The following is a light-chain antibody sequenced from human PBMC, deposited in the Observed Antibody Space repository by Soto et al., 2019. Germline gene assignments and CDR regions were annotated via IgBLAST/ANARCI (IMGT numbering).Light chain of an antibody. CDR3: QQLNGYQLA. CDR1: QGMSTY. CDR2: SAS. J-gene: IGKJ4*01. V-gene: IGKV1-9*01. Sequence: DIQLTQSPSFLSASVGDTVTITCRASQGMSTYLAWYQQKPGKVPKLLIRSASTLQSGVPPRFSGGGSGTEFTGGGGTLQPDDSGIYYCQQLNGYQLAFGGGTNVEIK.